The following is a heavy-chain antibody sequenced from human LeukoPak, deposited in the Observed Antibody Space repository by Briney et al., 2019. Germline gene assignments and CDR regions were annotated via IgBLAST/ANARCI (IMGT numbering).Heavy chain of an antibody. CDR3: AKERIGYDCWSGYYPSLFDY. CDR2: ISGSGGST. D-gene: IGHD3-3*01. Sequence: GGSLRLSCAASGFTFSSYAMSWVRQAPGKGLEWVSGISGSGGSTYYADSVKGRFTISRDNSKNTLYLQMNSLRAEDTAVYYCAKERIGYDCWSGYYPSLFDYWGQGTLVTVSS. V-gene: IGHV3-23*01. J-gene: IGHJ4*02. CDR1: GFTFSSYA.